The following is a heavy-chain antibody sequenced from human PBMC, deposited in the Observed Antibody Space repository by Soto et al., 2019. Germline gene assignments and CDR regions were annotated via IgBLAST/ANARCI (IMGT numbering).Heavy chain of an antibody. CDR1: GGSISSSSYY. CDR3: ARRGYSYGEYYFDY. CDR2: IYYSGST. V-gene: IGHV4-39*01. Sequence: LSLTCTVSGGSISSSSYYWGWIRQPPGKGLEWIGSIYYSGSTYYNPSLKSRVTISVDTSKNQFSLKLSSVTAADTAVYYCARRGYSYGEYYFDYWGQGTLVTVS. D-gene: IGHD5-18*01. J-gene: IGHJ4*02.